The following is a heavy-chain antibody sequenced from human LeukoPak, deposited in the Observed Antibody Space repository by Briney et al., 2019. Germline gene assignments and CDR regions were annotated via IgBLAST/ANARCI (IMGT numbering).Heavy chain of an antibody. J-gene: IGHJ4*02. V-gene: IGHV1-8*01. CDR2: MSPNSGDT. Sequence: ASVTVSCKTSGYTFTSYDINWVRQTTGQGLEWMGWMSPNSGDTGYAQKFQDRVTMTRNTSISTAYMELSSLRSDDTAVYYCARGPPNWGYDYWGPGTLVTVSS. CDR1: GYTFTSYD. CDR3: ARGPPNWGYDY. D-gene: IGHD7-27*01.